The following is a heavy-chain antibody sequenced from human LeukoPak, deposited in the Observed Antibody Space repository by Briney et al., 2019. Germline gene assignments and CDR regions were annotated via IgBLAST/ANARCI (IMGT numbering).Heavy chain of an antibody. J-gene: IGHJ3*02. CDR2: INHSGST. CDR1: GGSLSGYY. V-gene: IGHV4-34*01. D-gene: IGHD2-8*02. Sequence: SETLSLTCAVYGGSLSGYYWSWIRQPPGKGLEWIGEINHSGSTNYNPSLKSRVTISDTSRMQFSLKLTSLTAADTAVYFCARSLLWPTGTFDIWGQGTMVAVSS. CDR3: ARSLLWPTGTFDI.